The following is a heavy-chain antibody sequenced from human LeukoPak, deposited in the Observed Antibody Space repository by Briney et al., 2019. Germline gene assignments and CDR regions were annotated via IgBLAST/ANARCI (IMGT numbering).Heavy chain of an antibody. CDR1: GFTFSDAW. V-gene: IGHV3-15*07. Sequence: GGSLRLSCGVSGFTFSDAWMNWVRQAPGKGLEWVGRIKSKTDGGTTDYAAPVKGRFTISRDDSKNTLYLQMNSLKTEDTAVYYCTTDFKKIVVVPVDYWGQGTLVTVSS. J-gene: IGHJ4*02. CDR2: IKSKTDGGTT. CDR3: TTDFKKIVVVPVDY. D-gene: IGHD2-2*01.